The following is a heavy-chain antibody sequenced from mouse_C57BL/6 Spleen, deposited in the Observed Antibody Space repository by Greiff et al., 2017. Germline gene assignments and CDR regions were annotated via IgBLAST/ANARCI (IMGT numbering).Heavy chain of an antibody. J-gene: IGHJ3*01. Sequence: VKLMESGPGLVAPSQRLSITCTVSGFSLTSSGVSWVRQPPGKGLAWLGVIWGDGSTNYHSAPISRLSISQDTYTSPVFLRLNSLLTDDTATYYCACYDSFAYWGQGTLVTVAA. CDR1: GFSLTSSG. CDR3: ACYDSFAY. CDR2: IWGDGST. D-gene: IGHD2-4*01. V-gene: IGHV2-3*01.